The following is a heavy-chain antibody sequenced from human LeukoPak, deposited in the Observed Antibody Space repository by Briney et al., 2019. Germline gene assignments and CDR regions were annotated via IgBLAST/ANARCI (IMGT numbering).Heavy chain of an antibody. D-gene: IGHD3-22*01. CDR3: ATIGPAGYYDSSGYYYYYYGMDV. Sequence: SETLSLTCTVSGGSISSSSYYWGWIRQPPGKGLEWIGSIYYSGSTYYNPSLKSRVTISVDTSKNQFSLKLSSVTAADTAVYYCATIGPAGYYDSSGYYYYYYGMDVWGQGTTVTVSS. J-gene: IGHJ6*02. V-gene: IGHV4-39*01. CDR1: GGSISSSSYY. CDR2: IYYSGST.